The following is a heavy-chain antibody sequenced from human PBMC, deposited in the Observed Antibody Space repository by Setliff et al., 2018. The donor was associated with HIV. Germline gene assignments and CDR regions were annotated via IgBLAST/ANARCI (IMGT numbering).Heavy chain of an antibody. D-gene: IGHD2-15*01. CDR1: GFTFSTYA. Sequence: GGSLRLSCAASGFTFSTYAMSWVRQAPGKGLAWVSAISAGGGSAYYAYSVKGRFTISRDNSKNTLYLQMNSLRAEDTAVYYCAKDQAVVTPRYDAFDIWGQGTMVTVSS. J-gene: IGHJ3*02. CDR2: ISAGGGSA. CDR3: AKDQAVVTPRYDAFDI. V-gene: IGHV3-23*01.